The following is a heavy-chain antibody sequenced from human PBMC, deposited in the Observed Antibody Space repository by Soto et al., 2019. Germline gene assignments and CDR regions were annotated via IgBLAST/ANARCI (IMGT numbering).Heavy chain of an antibody. CDR3: ARGGSAISDY. J-gene: IGHJ4*02. CDR2: IDAASSNT. CDR1: GYTLSSYA. V-gene: IGHV1-3*01. D-gene: IGHD2-2*01. Sequence: QVQLVQSGAEVKKPGASVKVSCKASGYTLSSYALHWVRKRPGQRLEWMGWIDAASSNTKYSQRCQGRVTITRDTAATTAYIERSSLSYEDTAVYFCARGGSAISDYWGQGTLGIVS.